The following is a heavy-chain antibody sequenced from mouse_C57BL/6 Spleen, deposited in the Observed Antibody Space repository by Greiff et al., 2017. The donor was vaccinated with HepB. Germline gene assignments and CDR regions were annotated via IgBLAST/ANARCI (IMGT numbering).Heavy chain of an antibody. CDR1: GFTFSSYG. CDR3: ARQGLQAFDY. CDR2: ISSGGSYT. J-gene: IGHJ2*01. V-gene: IGHV5-6*01. Sequence: EVKLVESGGDLVKPGGSLKLSCAASGFTFSSYGMSWVRQTPDKRLEWVATISSGGSYTYYPDSVKGRFTISRDNAKNTLYLQMSSLKSEDTAMYYCARQGLQAFDYWGQGTTLTVSS. D-gene: IGHD2-13*01.